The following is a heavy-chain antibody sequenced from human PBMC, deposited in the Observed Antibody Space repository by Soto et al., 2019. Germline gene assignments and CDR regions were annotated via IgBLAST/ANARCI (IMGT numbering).Heavy chain of an antibody. CDR1: GFTFSNAW. Sequence: GGSLRLSCAASGFTFSNAWMSWVRQAPGKGLEWVGRIKSKTEGGTTDYAAPVKGRFTISRDDSKNTLYLQMNSLKTEDTAVYYCRTYPDKGIHWGQGTMVTVSS. D-gene: IGHD2-15*01. CDR2: IKSKTEGGTT. J-gene: IGHJ3*01. V-gene: IGHV3-15*01. CDR3: RTYPDKGIH.